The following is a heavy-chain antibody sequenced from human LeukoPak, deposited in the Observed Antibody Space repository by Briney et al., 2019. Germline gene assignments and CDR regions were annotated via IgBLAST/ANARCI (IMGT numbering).Heavy chain of an antibody. Sequence: SETLSLTCAGYGGSFSGYYWSWIRQPPGKGLEWIGEINHSGSTNYNPSLKSRVTISVDTSKNQFSLKLSSVTAADTAVYYCARDAYSSPMDVWGKGTTVTVSS. J-gene: IGHJ6*04. D-gene: IGHD5-18*01. CDR2: INHSGST. CDR1: GGSFSGYY. V-gene: IGHV4-34*01. CDR3: ARDAYSSPMDV.